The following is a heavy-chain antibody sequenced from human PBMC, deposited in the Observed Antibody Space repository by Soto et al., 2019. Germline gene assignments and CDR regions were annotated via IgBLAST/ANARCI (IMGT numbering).Heavy chain of an antibody. D-gene: IGHD1-7*01. J-gene: IGHJ4*02. CDR2: IDRTGSI. Sequence: PXETLFLTCSVAGCSFTSNHWWPWVRQPPGQGREWIGEIDRTGSINYSPSLKSRGTISRDKSENQFALKVTSLTAADTAVDYCASRDPGTSVDYWGRGTWVTVSS. CDR1: GCSFTSNHW. V-gene: IGHV4-4*02. CDR3: ASRDPGTSVDY.